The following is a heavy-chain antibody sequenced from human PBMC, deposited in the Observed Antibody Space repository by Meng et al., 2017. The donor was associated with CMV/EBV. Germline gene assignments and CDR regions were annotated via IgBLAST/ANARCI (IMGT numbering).Heavy chain of an antibody. Sequence: QVRVVEAGAGVKKPGSSVKVYCKAAGGTFSSYACSVGRQAPGQGLEWMGGIIPIFGTANYAQQLQGRVTITADESTSTAYMELSSLRSEDTAVYYCEQGYTGPWGQGTLVTVSS. D-gene: IGHD1-26*01. CDR1: GGTFSSYA. CDR2: IIPIFGTA. J-gene: IGHJ5*02. V-gene: IGHV1-69*12. CDR3: EQGYTGP.